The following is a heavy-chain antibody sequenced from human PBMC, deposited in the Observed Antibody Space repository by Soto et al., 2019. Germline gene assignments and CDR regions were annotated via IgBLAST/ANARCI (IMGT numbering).Heavy chain of an antibody. CDR3: ARDPPGYSYGYGLGY. CDR2: SSSSSSYI. V-gene: IGHV3-21*01. D-gene: IGHD5-18*01. Sequence: EVQLVESGGGLVQPGGSLRLSCAASGFTFSSYSMNWVRQAPGKGLEWVSSSSSSSSYIYYADSVKGRFTISRDTAENSLYLQMNSLRAEDTAVYYCARDPPGYSYGYGLGYWGQGTLVTVSS. J-gene: IGHJ4*02. CDR1: GFTFSSYS.